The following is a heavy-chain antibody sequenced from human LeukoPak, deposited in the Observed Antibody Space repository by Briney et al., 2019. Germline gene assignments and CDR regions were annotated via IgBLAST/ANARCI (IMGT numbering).Heavy chain of an antibody. CDR2: FDPNDGET. V-gene: IGHV1-24*01. D-gene: IGHD3-22*01. J-gene: IGHJ4*02. Sequence: ASVKVSCKVSGYTLTELCMHWVRQAPGKGLEWMGGFDPNDGETIYAQKLQGRVTMTEDTSTDTAYMELSSLRSEDTAVYYCTTLGYDSTGYAVSGSFDYWGQGTLVTVSS. CDR3: TTLGYDSTGYAVSGSFDY. CDR1: GYTLTELC.